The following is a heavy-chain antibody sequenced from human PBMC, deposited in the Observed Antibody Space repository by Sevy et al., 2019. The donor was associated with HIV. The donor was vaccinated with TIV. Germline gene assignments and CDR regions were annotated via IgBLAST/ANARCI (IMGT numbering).Heavy chain of an antibody. Sequence: GGSLRLSCAASGFTVSSNYMSWVRQAPGKGLEWVSVIYSGGSTYYADSVKGRFTISRDNSKNTLYLQMNSLGAEDTAVYYCARGVTMIVATPYYYYGMDVWGQGTTVTVSS. V-gene: IGHV3-53*01. J-gene: IGHJ6*02. D-gene: IGHD3-22*01. CDR3: ARGVTMIVATPYYYYGMDV. CDR1: GFTVSSNY. CDR2: IYSGGST.